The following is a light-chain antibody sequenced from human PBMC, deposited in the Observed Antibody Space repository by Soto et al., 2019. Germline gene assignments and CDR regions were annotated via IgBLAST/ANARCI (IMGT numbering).Light chain of an antibody. V-gene: IGKV3-11*01. J-gene: IGKJ5*01. CDR3: EEPSSSPGST. Sequence: SRRERVSLSVVASTSVSSYLAWYQQKPGQAPRLLIYDVSNRATGIPARFSGSRQRTDFDLGIRSLHSDCSALYFYEEPSSSPGSTFGLGTRLEIK. CDR2: DVS. CDR1: TSVSSY.